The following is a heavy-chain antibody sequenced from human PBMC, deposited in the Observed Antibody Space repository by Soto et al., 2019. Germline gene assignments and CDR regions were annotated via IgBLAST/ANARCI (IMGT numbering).Heavy chain of an antibody. D-gene: IGHD4-17*01. CDR3: ARGEDYGDYVPYFDY. J-gene: IGHJ4*02. CDR2: INAGNGNT. V-gene: IGHV1-3*01. CDR1: GYTFTSYA. Sequence: QVQLVQSGAEVKKPGASVKGSCKASGYTFTSYAMHWVRQAPGQRLEWMGWINAGNGNTKYSQKFQGRVTITRDTSASTAYMELSSLRSEDTAVYYCARGEDYGDYVPYFDYWGQGTLVTVSS.